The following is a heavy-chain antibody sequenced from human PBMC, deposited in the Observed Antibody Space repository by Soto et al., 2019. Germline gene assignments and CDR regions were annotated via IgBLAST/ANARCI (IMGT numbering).Heavy chain of an antibody. CDR3: ARVPSPFDYYYAMDV. J-gene: IGHJ6*02. CDR1: GDSIISGNKY. D-gene: IGHD3-16*01. CDR2: IFSSGTT. Sequence: SETLSLTCTVSGDSIISGNKYCVWIREPPGKGLEWIGYIFSSGTTYYNPSLKSRLTMSLDASQNQFSLKLNSLTDADTAVYFCARVPSPFDYYYAMDVWGQGTTVTVSS. V-gene: IGHV4-30-4*01.